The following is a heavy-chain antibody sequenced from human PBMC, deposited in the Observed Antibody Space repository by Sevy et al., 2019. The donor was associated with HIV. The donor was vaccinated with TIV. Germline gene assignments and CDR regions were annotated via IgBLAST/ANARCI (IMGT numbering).Heavy chain of an antibody. D-gene: IGHD3-16*01. V-gene: IGHV1-18*01. J-gene: IGHJ5*02. CDR2: INTYNGNT. Sequence: ASVKVSCKPSGYTFTTYGITWVRQAPGQGLEWMGWINTYNGNTNYAQKFQGRVTMTRDTSTSTAYMELRSLTSDDTAVYYCARRKNLGEPSDPWGQRTLVTVSS. CDR1: GYTFTTYG. CDR3: ARRKNLGEPSDP.